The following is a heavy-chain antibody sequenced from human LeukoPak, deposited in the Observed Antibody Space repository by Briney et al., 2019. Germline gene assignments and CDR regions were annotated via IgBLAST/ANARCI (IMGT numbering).Heavy chain of an antibody. Sequence: PGGSLRLSCVASGFTFSRFAMSWVRQAPGKGLEWVSAISGSGGSTYYADSVKGRFTISRDNSKNTLYLQMNSLRAEDTAVYYCGKNRYSGSLSPFDIWGQGTMVTVSS. J-gene: IGHJ3*02. V-gene: IGHV3-23*01. D-gene: IGHD1-26*01. CDR1: GFTFSRFA. CDR3: GKNRYSGSLSPFDI. CDR2: ISGSGGST.